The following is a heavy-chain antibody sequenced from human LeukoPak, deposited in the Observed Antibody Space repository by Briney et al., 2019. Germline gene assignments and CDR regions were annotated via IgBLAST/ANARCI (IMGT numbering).Heavy chain of an antibody. V-gene: IGHV4-59*01. Sequence: PSETLSLTCTVSGGSISSYYWSWIRQPPGKGLEWIGYIYYSGSTNYNPSLKSRVTISVDTSRNQFSLKLSSVTAADTAVYYCARVPVRGLLWLDPWGQGTLVTVSS. D-gene: IGHD3-10*01. CDR2: IYYSGST. CDR1: GGSISSYY. J-gene: IGHJ5*02. CDR3: ARVPVRGLLWLDP.